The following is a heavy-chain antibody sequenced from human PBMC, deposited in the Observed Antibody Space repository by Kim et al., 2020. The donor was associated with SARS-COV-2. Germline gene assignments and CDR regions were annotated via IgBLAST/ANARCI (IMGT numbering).Heavy chain of an antibody. CDR1: GYSFTSYW. CDR3: ARPGSGFDL. D-gene: IGHD3-10*01. V-gene: IGHV5-10-1*01. CDR2: IDPSDSYT. Sequence: GESLKISCKGSGYSFTSYWITWVRQMPGKGLEWMGRIDPSDSYTNYSPSFQGHVTISVDNSISTAYLQWSSLTASDTAVYYCARPGSGFDLWGRGTLVTV. J-gene: IGHJ2*01.